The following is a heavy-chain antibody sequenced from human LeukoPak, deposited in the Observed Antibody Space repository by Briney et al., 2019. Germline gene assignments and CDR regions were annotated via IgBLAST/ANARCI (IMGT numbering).Heavy chain of an antibody. D-gene: IGHD1-1*01. CDR3: ARGGERVTAGTIGGGPRRYYYYYMDV. CDR1: GGSFSGYY. Sequence: SETLSLTCAVYGGSFSGYYWSWIRQPPGKGLEWIGEINHSGSTNYNPSLKSRVTISVDTSKNQFSLKLSSVTAADTAVYYCARGGERVTAGTIGGGPRRYYYYYMDVWGKWTTVTVSS. V-gene: IGHV4-34*01. CDR2: INHSGST. J-gene: IGHJ6*03.